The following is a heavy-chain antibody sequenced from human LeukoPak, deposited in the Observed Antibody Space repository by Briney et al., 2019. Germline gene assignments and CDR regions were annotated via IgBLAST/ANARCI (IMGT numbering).Heavy chain of an antibody. CDR2: ISSSSSYI. CDR3: ARVFSGTYLNYHHFDY. D-gene: IGHD1-26*01. J-gene: IGHJ4*02. V-gene: IGHV3-21*01. CDR1: GFTFSHYS. Sequence: GGSLRLSCAASGFTFSHYSMNWVRQPPGKGLEWVSSISSSSSYIYYADSVKGRFTVSRNNAKNSLYLQMDSLRAEDTAVYYCARVFSGTYLNYHHFDYWGQGTLVTVSS.